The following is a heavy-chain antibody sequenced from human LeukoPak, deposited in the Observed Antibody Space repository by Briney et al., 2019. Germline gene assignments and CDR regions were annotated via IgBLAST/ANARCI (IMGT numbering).Heavy chain of an antibody. V-gene: IGHV1-8*01. J-gene: IGHJ4*02. D-gene: IGHD4-17*01. CDR1: GGTFSSYT. CDR2: MNPNSGNT. Sequence: ASVKVSCKASGGTFSSYTISWVRQAPGQGLEWMGWMNPNSGNTGYAQKFQGRVTMTRDTSTSTVYMELSSLRSEDTAVYYCARVQSVGYGDNNFDYSGQGTLVTVSS. CDR3: ARVQSVGYGDNNFDY.